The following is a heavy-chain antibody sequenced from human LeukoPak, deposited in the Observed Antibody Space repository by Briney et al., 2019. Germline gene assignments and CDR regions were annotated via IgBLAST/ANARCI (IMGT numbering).Heavy chain of an antibody. CDR2: IYSGGVT. J-gene: IGHJ3*02. D-gene: IGHD3-16*01. CDR3: YGIRLGDGFDI. Sequence: GGSLGLSCAASGFTVSSNYMGWVRQAPGKGLEWVSVIYSGGVTSYADSVKGRFTISRDSSKSTLYLQMNSLRAEDTAVYYCYGIRLGDGFDIWGPRTMVIVSS. V-gene: IGHV3-53*01. CDR1: GFTVSSNY.